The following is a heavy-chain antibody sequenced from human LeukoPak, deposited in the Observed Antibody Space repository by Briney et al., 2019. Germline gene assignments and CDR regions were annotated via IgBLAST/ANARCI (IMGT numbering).Heavy chain of an antibody. Sequence: GASVKVSCKVSGYTLTELSMHWVRQAPGKGLEWMGGFDPEDGETIYAQKSQGRVTMTEGTSTDTAYMELSSLRSEDTAVYYCATYGSGWSFDYWGQGTLVTVSS. V-gene: IGHV1-24*01. CDR1: GYTLTELS. J-gene: IGHJ4*02. CDR2: FDPEDGET. CDR3: ATYGSGWSFDY. D-gene: IGHD6-19*01.